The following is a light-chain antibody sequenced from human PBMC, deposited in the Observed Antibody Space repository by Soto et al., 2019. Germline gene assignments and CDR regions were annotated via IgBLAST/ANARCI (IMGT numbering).Light chain of an antibody. CDR3: XQYGXXPXXT. CDR1: HSVNSRY. V-gene: IGKV3-20*01. J-gene: IGKJ5*01. CDR2: EAS. Sequence: DTVFTQSPCTLSLSPGERATLSCRASHSVNSRYIAWYQVKPGQAPRLLIYEASSRATGIPDRFSGGGSGTDFTLSISKVEPEDFAVYXXXQYGXXPXXTXGXGTRLEIK.